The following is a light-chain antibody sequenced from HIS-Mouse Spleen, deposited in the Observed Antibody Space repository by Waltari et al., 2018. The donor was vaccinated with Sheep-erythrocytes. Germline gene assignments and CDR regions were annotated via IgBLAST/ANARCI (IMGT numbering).Light chain of an antibody. V-gene: IGLV3-1*01. CDR1: KLGDKY. CDR2: QDS. CDR3: QAWDSSTVV. Sequence: SYELTQPPSVSVSPGQTASITCSGDKLGDKYACWYQQTPGHSPVLVIYQDSKRPSGIPGRFSGANAGNTATLTISWTHAMDEADYYCQAWDSSTVVFGGGTKLTVL. J-gene: IGLJ2*01.